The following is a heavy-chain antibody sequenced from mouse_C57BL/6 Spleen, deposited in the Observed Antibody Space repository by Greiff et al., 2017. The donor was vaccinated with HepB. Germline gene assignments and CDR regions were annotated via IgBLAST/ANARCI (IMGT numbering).Heavy chain of an antibody. CDR1: GYTFTSYW. CDR3: ARFPTVGVPYWYFDV. V-gene: IGHV1-72*01. D-gene: IGHD1-1*01. CDR2: IDPNSGGT. Sequence: VQLQQPGAELVKPGASVKLSCKASGYTFTSYWMHWVKQRPGRGLEWIGRIDPNSGGTKYNEKFKSKATLTVDKPSSTAYMQLSSLTSEDSADYYCARFPTVGVPYWYFDVWGTGTTVTVSS. J-gene: IGHJ1*03.